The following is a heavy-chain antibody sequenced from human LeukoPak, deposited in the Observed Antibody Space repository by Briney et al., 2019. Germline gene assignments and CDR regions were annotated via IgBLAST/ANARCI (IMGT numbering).Heavy chain of an antibody. Sequence: PGGSVRLSCAASGFTFSSYWMHWVRHAPGKGLVWVSRISSDGSSTDYADSVKGRFTISRDNAKNTLYLQMNSLRAEDTAVYYCASRIPYDSSSYWGQGTLVTVSS. J-gene: IGHJ4*02. CDR3: ASRIPYDSSSY. CDR2: ISSDGSST. CDR1: GFTFSSYW. D-gene: IGHD3-22*01. V-gene: IGHV3-74*01.